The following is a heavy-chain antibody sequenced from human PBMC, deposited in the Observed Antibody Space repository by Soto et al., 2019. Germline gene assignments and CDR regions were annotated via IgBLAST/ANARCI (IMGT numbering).Heavy chain of an antibody. J-gene: IGHJ6*02. CDR1: GYTFVNYW. Sequence: PGESLKISCKGSGYTFVNYWIGWARQMPGKGLEWMGIINPGDSDTRYSPSFQGQVTISVDKSISTAYLQWSSLKASDTAIYYCARRAYYYYGMDVWGQGTTVTVSS. V-gene: IGHV5-51*01. D-gene: IGHD2-21*01. CDR2: INPGDSDT. CDR3: ARRAYYYYGMDV.